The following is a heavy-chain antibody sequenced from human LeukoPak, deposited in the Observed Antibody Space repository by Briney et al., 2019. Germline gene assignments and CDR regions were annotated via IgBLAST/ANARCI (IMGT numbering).Heavy chain of an antibody. D-gene: IGHD4-17*01. CDR1: GFTFSSYE. J-gene: IGHJ6*03. CDR3: ARVLSYGDYGYYYYYMDV. V-gene: IGHV3-48*03. Sequence: GGSLRLSCAASGFTFSSYEMNWVRQAPGKGLEWVSYISSSGSTIYYADSVRGRFTISRDNAKNSLYLQMNSLRAEDTAVYYCARVLSYGDYGYYYYYMDVWGKGTMVTISS. CDR2: ISSSGSTI.